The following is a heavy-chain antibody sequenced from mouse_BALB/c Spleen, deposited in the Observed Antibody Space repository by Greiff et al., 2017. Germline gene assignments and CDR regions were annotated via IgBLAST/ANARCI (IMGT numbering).Heavy chain of an antibody. CDR3: ARGDGYSAAWFAY. V-gene: IGHV7-1*02. J-gene: IGHJ3*01. D-gene: IGHD2-3*01. CDR2: SRNKANDYTT. CDR1: GFTFSDFY. Sequence: EVKLMESGGGLVQPGGSLRLSCATSGFTFSDFYMEWVRQPPGKRLEWIAASRNKANDYTTEYSASVKGRFIVSRDTSQSILYLQMNALRAEDTAIYYCARGDGYSAAWFAYWGQGTLVTVSA.